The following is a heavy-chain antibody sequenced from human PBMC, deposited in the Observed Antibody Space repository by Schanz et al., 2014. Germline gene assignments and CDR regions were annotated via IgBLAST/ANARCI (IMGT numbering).Heavy chain of an antibody. CDR3: AREQIMAAAGLVDY. D-gene: IGHD6-13*01. J-gene: IGHJ4*01. V-gene: IGHV3-11*05. CDR1: GFTFSDYY. Sequence: PGGSLRLSCAASGFTFSDYYMSWIRQAPGKGLEWVSYISGTTTYTNYADSVKGRFTISRDNAKNSLYLQMNSLRAEDTAVYYGAREQIMAAAGLVDYWGHGTLXTVSS. CDR2: ISGTTTYT.